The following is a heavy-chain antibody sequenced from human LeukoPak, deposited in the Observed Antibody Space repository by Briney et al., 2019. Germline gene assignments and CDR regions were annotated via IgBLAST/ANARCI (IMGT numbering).Heavy chain of an antibody. Sequence: GGSLRLSCAASGFTFSNFGVNWVRQAPGKGLEWVSYISSRSSTIYYADSVKGRCTISRDNSKNTLYLQINSLRAEDTAIYFCAKDLDWGGRWGQGTLVTVSS. V-gene: IGHV3-48*01. CDR1: GFTFSNFG. J-gene: IGHJ4*02. CDR2: ISSRSSTI. D-gene: IGHD3-9*01. CDR3: AKDLDWGGR.